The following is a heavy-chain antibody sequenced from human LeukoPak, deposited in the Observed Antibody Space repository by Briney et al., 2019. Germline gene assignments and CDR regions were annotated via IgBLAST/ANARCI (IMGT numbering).Heavy chain of an antibody. V-gene: IGHV3-23*01. CDR3: AGVRLGSSGFSEYFEH. D-gene: IGHD3-22*01. J-gene: IGHJ1*01. CDR2: ISGSGGST. Sequence: GGSLRLSCAASGFTFSSYAMSCVRRAPGKGLEWVSAISGSGGSTYYADSVKGRFTISRDNSKNTLYLQMNSLRAEDTAVYYCAGVRLGSSGFSEYFEHWGQGTLVTVSS. CDR1: GFTFSSYA.